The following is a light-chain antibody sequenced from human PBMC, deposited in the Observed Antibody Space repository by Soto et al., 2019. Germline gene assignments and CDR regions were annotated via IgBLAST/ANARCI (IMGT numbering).Light chain of an antibody. CDR3: QQYNNWPLT. Sequence: EIVMTQSPAPLSVSPGERATLSSRASQSVSSNLAWYQQKPGQAPRLLIYGASTRATGIPARFSGSGSGTEFTLTISSLQSEDFAGYYCQQYNNWPLTFGGGTKVEIK. CDR1: QSVSSN. J-gene: IGKJ4*01. CDR2: GAS. V-gene: IGKV3-15*01.